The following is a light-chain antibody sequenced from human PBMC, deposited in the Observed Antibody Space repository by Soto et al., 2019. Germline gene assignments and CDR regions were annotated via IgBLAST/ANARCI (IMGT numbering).Light chain of an antibody. CDR2: GAS. CDR3: QHYNKLTLT. J-gene: IGKJ4*01. V-gene: IGKV3-15*01. Sequence: EIVLTQSPATLSVSPGERATLSCRASQSVSSNLAWYQQKPGQAPRLVIYGASTRATGIPARFSGSGSGTEFTLTISSLQSDDCAVYYCQHYNKLTLTFGGGAKVEIK. CDR1: QSVSSN.